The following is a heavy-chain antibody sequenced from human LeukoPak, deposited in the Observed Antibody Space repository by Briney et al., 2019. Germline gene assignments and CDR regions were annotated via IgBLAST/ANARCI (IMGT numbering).Heavy chain of an antibody. CDR3: ARDLVFPHYYDSSGSMD. J-gene: IGHJ4*02. D-gene: IGHD3-22*01. V-gene: IGHV3-30*02. CDR2: IRFDGSHK. CDR1: GFTFSTYG. Sequence: GGSLRLSCAASGFTFSTYGMHWVRQAPGKGLEWVAFIRFDGSHKYYADSVKGRVTISGDNSKNTVYLEMNSLRAEDTAVYYCARDLVFPHYYDSSGSMDWGQGTLVTVSS.